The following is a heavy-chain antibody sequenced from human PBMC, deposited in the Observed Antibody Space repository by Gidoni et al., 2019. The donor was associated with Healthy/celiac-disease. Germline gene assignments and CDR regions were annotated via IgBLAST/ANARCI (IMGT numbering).Heavy chain of an antibody. Sequence: QLQLQESGSGLVRPSQTLSLTCAVSGGSISRGGYSWSWIRQPPGKGLEWIGYIYHSGSTYYNPSLKSRVTISVDRSKNQFSLKLSSVTAADTAVYYCASRKASDFWSGYYIYWGQGTLVTVSS. D-gene: IGHD3-3*01. J-gene: IGHJ4*02. CDR1: GGSISRGGYS. CDR2: IYHSGST. V-gene: IGHV4-30-2*01. CDR3: ASRKASDFWSGYYIY.